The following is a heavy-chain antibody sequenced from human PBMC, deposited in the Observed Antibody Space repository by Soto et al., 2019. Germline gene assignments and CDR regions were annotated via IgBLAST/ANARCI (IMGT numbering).Heavy chain of an antibody. Sequence: QVQLVQSGGGVVQPGRSLRLSCATSGFSFSAFGLHWVRQTPGKGLEWVAVFSSDGTSKDYTDSVKGRFTISRDGSNITLYLQMDRLRPEDTGVYYCAKDLWSRSSTSALDSWGQGSLVTVSS. J-gene: IGHJ4*02. CDR1: GFSFSAFG. D-gene: IGHD2-21*01. CDR3: AKDLWSRSSTSALDS. CDR2: FSSDGTSK. V-gene: IGHV3-30*18.